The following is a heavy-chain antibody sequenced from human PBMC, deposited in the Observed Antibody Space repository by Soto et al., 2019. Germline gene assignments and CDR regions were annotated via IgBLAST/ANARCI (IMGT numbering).Heavy chain of an antibody. V-gene: IGHV3-23*01. D-gene: IGHD1-1*01. CDR1: GFTFSCYA. J-gene: IGHJ5*02. CDR3: AKERELERRFYANWFDP. Sequence: GSLSLSCAASGFTFSCYAMSWVRQAPGKGLEWVSAISGSGGSTYYADSVKGRFTISRDNSKNTLYLQMNSLRAEDTAVYYCAKERELERRFYANWFDPWGQGTLVTVSS. CDR2: ISGSGGST.